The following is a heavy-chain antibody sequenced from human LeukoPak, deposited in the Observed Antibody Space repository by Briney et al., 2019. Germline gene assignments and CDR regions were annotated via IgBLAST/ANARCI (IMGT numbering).Heavy chain of an antibody. D-gene: IGHD3-3*01. CDR1: GYTFTSYG. V-gene: IGHV1-2*02. CDR2: INPNSGGT. Sequence: GASVKVSCKASGYTFTSYGISWVRQAPGQGLEWMGWINPNSGGTNYAQKFQGRVTMTRDTSISTAYMELSRLRSDDTAVYYCARSLTIFGRGDYPYFDYWGQGTLVTVSS. CDR3: ARSLTIFGRGDYPYFDY. J-gene: IGHJ4*02.